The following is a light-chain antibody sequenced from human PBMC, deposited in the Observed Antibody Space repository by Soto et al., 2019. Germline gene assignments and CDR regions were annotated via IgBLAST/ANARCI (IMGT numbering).Light chain of an antibody. Sequence: QSVLTQPPSVSGAPGQRVTISCSGSSSNIGAGYDVNWYRQLPGTAPKLLIYGNSDRPSGVPDRFSGSKSGTSASLAITGLQAEDEADYFCQSYDRSLSAYVFGTGTKVTVL. CDR3: QSYDRSLSAYV. CDR1: SSNIGAGYD. CDR2: GNS. V-gene: IGLV1-40*01. J-gene: IGLJ1*01.